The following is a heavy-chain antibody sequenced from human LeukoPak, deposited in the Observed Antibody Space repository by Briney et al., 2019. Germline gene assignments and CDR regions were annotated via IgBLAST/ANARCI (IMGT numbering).Heavy chain of an antibody. J-gene: IGHJ3*02. CDR1: AGSISSYY. D-gene: IGHD6-13*01. Sequence: SETLSLTCTVSAGSISSYYWSWIRQPPGKGLEWIGYIYYSGSTNYNPSLKSRVTISVDTSKNQFSLKLSSVTAADTAVYYCASVPYSSSWYDDSGAFDIWGQGTMVTVSS. V-gene: IGHV4-59*08. CDR3: ASVPYSSSWYDDSGAFDI. CDR2: IYYSGST.